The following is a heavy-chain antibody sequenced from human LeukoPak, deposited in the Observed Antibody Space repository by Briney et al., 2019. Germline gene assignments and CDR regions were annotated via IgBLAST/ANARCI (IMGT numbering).Heavy chain of an antibody. CDR3: ARIQLWPLHYFDY. V-gene: IGHV4-34*01. CDR1: GGSFSDYY. CDR2: INYSGDT. Sequence: SETLSLTCAVYGGSFSDYYWSWLRQPPGKGLEWIGEINYSGDTKYNPSLKSRVTISVDTSKNQFSLKVSSVTAADTAVYYCARIQLWPLHYFDYWGQGTLVTVSS. J-gene: IGHJ4*02. D-gene: IGHD5-18*01.